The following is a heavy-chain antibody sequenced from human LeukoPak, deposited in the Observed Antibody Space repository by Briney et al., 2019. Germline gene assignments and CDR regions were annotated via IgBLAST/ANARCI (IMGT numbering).Heavy chain of an antibody. CDR1: GGTFSSYA. J-gene: IGHJ4*02. CDR3: ARTTVVTFGVDY. V-gene: IGHV1-8*02. Sequence: ASVKVSCKASGGTFSSYAISWVRQAPGQGLEWMGWMNPNSGNTGYAQKFQGRVTMTRNTSISTAYMELSSLRSEDTAVYYCARTTVVTFGVDYWGQGTLVTVSS. D-gene: IGHD4-23*01. CDR2: MNPNSGNT.